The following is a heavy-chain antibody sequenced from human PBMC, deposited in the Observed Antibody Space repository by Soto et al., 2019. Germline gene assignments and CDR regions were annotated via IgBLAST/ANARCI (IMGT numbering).Heavy chain of an antibody. CDR1: GGSISSYY. CDR2: IYYSGST. V-gene: IGHV4-59*01. D-gene: IGHD5-12*01. CDR3: ARQRGYSGYGAYYYYYYMDV. Sequence: SETLSLTCTVSGGSISSYYWSWIRQPPGKGLEWIGYIYYSGSTNYNPSLKGRVTISVDTSKNQFSLKLSSVTAADTAVYYCARQRGYSGYGAYYYYYYMDVWGKGTTVTVSS. J-gene: IGHJ6*03.